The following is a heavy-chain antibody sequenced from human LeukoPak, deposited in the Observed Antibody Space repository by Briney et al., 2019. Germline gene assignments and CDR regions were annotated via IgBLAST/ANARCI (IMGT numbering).Heavy chain of an antibody. CDR2: IKSKTDGGTT. CDR1: GFTFSNAW. CDR3: ARDRWLQWDFDY. J-gene: IGHJ4*02. Sequence: GGSLRLSCAASGFTFSNAWMNWVRQAPGKGLEWVGRIKSKTDGGTTDYAAPVKGRFTISRDDSKNTLYLQMNSLRAEDTAVYYCARDRWLQWDFDYWGQGTLVTVSS. D-gene: IGHD5-24*01. V-gene: IGHV3-15*07.